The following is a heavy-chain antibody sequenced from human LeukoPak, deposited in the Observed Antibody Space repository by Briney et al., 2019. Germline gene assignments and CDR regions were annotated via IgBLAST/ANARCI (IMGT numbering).Heavy chain of an antibody. J-gene: IGHJ5*02. Sequence: KPSETLSLTCTVSGGSISSGSYYWSWIRQPAGKGLEWIGRIYTSGSTNYNPSLKSRVTISVDTSKNQFSLKLSSVTAADTAVYYCARANPYSYGYDGAWFDPWGQGTLVTVSS. V-gene: IGHV4-61*02. CDR3: ARANPYSYGYDGAWFDP. CDR1: GGSISSGSYY. D-gene: IGHD5-18*01. CDR2: IYTSGST.